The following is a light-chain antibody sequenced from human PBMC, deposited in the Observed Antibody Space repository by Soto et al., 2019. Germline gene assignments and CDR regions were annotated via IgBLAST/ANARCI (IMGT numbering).Light chain of an antibody. CDR3: QSYDSSLSALI. CDR1: SSNIGAGYD. Sequence: QTVVTQPPSVSGAPGQRVTISCTGSSSNIGAGYDVHWYQQLPGTAPKLLIFGNSNRPSGVRDRFSGSKSGTSASLAITGLQAEDEADYYCQSYDSSLSALIFGGGTQLTVL. CDR2: GNS. J-gene: IGLJ2*01. V-gene: IGLV1-40*01.